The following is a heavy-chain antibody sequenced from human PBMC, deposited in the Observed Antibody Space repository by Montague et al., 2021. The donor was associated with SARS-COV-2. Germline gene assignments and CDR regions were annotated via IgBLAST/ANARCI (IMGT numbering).Heavy chain of an antibody. D-gene: IGHD2-21*01. CDR2: THNSGSA. V-gene: IGHV4-59*13. CDR3: ACVEGVIGGLTHFDY. J-gene: IGHJ4*02. CDR1: GGSIRSYY. Sequence: SETLSLTCTVSGGSIRSYYWSWVWQPLDTGLQLVGNTHNSGSASHDPTLSSGLSLTVDTSKTQFTLRLMSVTAADSAAYYCACVEGVIGGLTHFDYWGQGLPVTVSS.